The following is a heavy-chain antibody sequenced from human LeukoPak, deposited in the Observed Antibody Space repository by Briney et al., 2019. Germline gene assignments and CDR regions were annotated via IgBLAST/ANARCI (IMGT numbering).Heavy chain of an antibody. CDR3: AKDLNGSFHY. D-gene: IGHD2-8*01. CDR2: ISGSGDST. Sequence: GGSLRLSCAASGFTFSIYAMSWVRQDPGKGLEWVSTISGSGDSTHYADSVKGRFTISRDNSKNTLYLQMNSLRAEDTAVYYCAKDLNGSFHYWGQGTLVTVSS. V-gene: IGHV3-23*01. J-gene: IGHJ4*02. CDR1: GFTFSIYA.